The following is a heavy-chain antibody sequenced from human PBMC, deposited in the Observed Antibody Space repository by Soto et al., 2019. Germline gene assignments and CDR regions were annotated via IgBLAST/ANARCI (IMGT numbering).Heavy chain of an antibody. V-gene: IGHV4-31*03. CDR3: ARVSATGTRWFDP. CDR1: GGSINSGAYY. J-gene: IGHJ5*02. D-gene: IGHD6-13*01. CDR2: IHYTGRT. Sequence: SETLSLTCSVSGGSINSGAYYWSWIRHYPGKGREWIGYIHYTGRTYYNPSLESRATISVDTSKKHFSLKLSSVTAADTAVYYCARVSATGTRWFDPWGQGTLVTVSS.